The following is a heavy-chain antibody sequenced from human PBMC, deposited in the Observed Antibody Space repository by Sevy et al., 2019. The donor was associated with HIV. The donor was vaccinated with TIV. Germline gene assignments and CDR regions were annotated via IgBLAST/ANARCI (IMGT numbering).Heavy chain of an antibody. CDR1: GFTFSSHY. V-gene: IGHV3-7*01. J-gene: IGHJ4*02. CDR2: IKQDGSDK. D-gene: IGHD3-22*01. Sequence: GGSLRLSCAASGFTFSSHYMSWVRQAPGKGLEWVANIKQDGSDKFYVESVKGRFTISRDNGKNSLYLQMNSLRVDDTAIYYCARDKEGNGNGYFDYWGQGALVTVSS. CDR3: ARDKEGNGNGYFDY.